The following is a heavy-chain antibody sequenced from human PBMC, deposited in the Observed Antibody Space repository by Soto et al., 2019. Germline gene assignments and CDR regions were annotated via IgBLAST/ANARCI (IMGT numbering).Heavy chain of an antibody. Sequence: QVQLVQSGAEVKKPGSSVKVSCKASGGIFSTYAISWLRQAPGQGLEWMGGIIPLFGTPNYAQRFQGRVTIPADESTSTAYMELSRLRCEDTAVYYCARDRDDYGSGNYYIRIDFWGQGTLVTVSS. J-gene: IGHJ4*02. V-gene: IGHV1-69*01. CDR3: ARDRDDYGSGNYYIRIDF. CDR2: IIPLFGTP. D-gene: IGHD3-10*01. CDR1: GGIFSTYA.